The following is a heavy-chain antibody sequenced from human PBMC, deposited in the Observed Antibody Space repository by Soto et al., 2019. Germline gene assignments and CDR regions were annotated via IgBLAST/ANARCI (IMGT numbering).Heavy chain of an antibody. D-gene: IGHD2-2*01. V-gene: IGHV3-21*01. CDR2: ISKSDYT. CDR1: GFAFNTYG. CDR3: AREDSIIIPAVSDF. Sequence: GGSLRLSCTVSGFAFNTYGINWVRQAPGKGLEWVSSISKSDYTYYSDSVKGRFTISRDNAKNSVSLQMNTLRVEDTAVYYCAREDSIIIPAVSDFWGQGTLVTVSP. J-gene: IGHJ4*02.